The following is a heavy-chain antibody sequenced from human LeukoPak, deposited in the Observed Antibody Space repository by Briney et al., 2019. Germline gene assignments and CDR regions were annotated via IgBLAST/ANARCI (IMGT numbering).Heavy chain of an antibody. J-gene: IGHJ4*02. D-gene: IGHD6-19*01. CDR3: ARHESIAVAGTRFDY. CDR1: GGSISSYY. V-gene: IGHV4-59*08. CDR2: IYYSGST. Sequence: PSETLSLTCTVSGGSISSYYWSWIRQPPGKGLEWIGYIYYSGSTNYNPSLKSRVTISVDTSKNQFSLKLSSVTAADTAVYYCARHESIAVAGTRFDYWGQGTLVTVSS.